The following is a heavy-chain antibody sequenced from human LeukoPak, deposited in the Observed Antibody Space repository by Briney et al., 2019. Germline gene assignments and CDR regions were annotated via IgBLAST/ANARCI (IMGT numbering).Heavy chain of an antibody. V-gene: IGHV3-53*01. J-gene: IGHJ4*02. CDR2: IYSGGST. Sequence: GGSLRLSCAASGFTVSSNYMSWVRQAPGKGLEWVSVIYSGGSTYYADSVKGRFTISRDNSKNTLYLQMNSLRAEDPAVYYCAREARMGYSGSWENYFDYWGQGTLVTVSS. D-gene: IGHD1-26*01. CDR3: AREARMGYSGSWENYFDY. CDR1: GFTVSSNY.